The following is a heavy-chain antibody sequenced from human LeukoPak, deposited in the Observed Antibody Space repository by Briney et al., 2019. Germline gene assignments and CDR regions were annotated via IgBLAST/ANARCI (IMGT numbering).Heavy chain of an antibody. D-gene: IGHD3-10*01. CDR2: IRSKAYGGTT. CDR1: GFTFGDYA. Sequence: PGGSLRLSCTASGFTFGDYAMSWFRQAPGKGLEWVGFIRSKAYGGTTEYAASVKGRFTISRDDSKSIAYLQMNSLKTEDTAVYYCTRDYPYGSGRKLLLLPRTSGVYYMDVWGKGTTVTVSS. CDR3: TRDYPYGSGRKLLLLPRTSGVYYMDV. J-gene: IGHJ6*03. V-gene: IGHV3-49*03.